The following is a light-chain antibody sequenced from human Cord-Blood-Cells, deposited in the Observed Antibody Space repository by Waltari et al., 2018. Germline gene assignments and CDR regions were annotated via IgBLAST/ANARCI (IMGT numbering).Light chain of an antibody. Sequence: QSALTQPPSASGSPGQSVTISCTGTSSDVGGYNHVSWYQQHPGKAPRRMIYEVSKRPAGVPDRFSGSKSGNTASLTVSGLQVEDEADYYCSSYAGSNKLVFGGGTKLTVL. V-gene: IGLV2-8*01. J-gene: IGLJ2*01. CDR3: SSYAGSNKLV. CDR2: EVS. CDR1: SSDVGGYNH.